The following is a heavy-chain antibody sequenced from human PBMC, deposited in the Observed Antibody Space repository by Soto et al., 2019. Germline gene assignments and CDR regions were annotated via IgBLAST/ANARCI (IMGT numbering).Heavy chain of an antibody. CDR3: ARGDSSGWDFDY. V-gene: IGHV3-48*02. CDR1: KFTFSNYN. Sequence: PGGSLRLSCAASKFTFSNYNMNWVRQAPGKGLEWVSYISSSESTIYYADSVKDRFVIYRDNAENSLYLQMNSLRDEDTAVYYCARGDSSGWDFDYWGQGTLVTVSS. D-gene: IGHD6-19*01. J-gene: IGHJ4*02. CDR2: ISSSESTI.